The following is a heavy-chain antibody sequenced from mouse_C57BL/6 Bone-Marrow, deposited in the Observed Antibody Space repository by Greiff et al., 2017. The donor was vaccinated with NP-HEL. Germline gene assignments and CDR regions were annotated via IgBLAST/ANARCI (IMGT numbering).Heavy chain of an antibody. V-gene: IGHV1-62-2*01. D-gene: IGHD1-1*01. CDR2: FYPGSGSI. Sequence: VQLQQSGAELVKPGASVKLSCKASGYTFTEYTIHWVKQRSGQGLEWIGWFYPGSGSIKYNEKFKDKATLTADKSSSTVYMELSRLTSEDSAVYCCARHEVNYYGSLYYAMDYWGQGTSVTVSS. CDR1: GYTFTEYT. CDR3: ARHEVNYYGSLYYAMDY. J-gene: IGHJ4*01.